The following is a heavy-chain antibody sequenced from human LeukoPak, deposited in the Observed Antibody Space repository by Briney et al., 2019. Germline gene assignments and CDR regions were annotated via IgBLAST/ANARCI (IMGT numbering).Heavy chain of an antibody. CDR3: VRDYYYYMGV. Sequence: GGSLRLSCAASGFTFSKTWMSWVRQAPGKGLEWVAYIDSIATTMYYADSVKGRSTISRDNAKNSLYLQMNSLRAEDTAVYYCVRDYYYYMGVWGRGTTVTVSS. J-gene: IGHJ6*03. CDR2: IDSIATTM. CDR1: GFTFSKTW. V-gene: IGHV3-11*04.